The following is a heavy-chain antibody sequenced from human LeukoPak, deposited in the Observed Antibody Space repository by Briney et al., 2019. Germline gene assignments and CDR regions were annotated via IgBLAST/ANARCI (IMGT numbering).Heavy chain of an antibody. CDR2: IYYSGST. Sequence: SETLSLTCTVSVGSISSYYWSWIRQPPGKGLEWIGYIYYSGSTNYNPSLKSRVTISVDTSKNQFSLKLSSVTAADTAVYYCARTNWDYGGNPRAFGMDVWGQGTTVTVSS. V-gene: IGHV4-59*01. CDR1: VGSISSYY. J-gene: IGHJ6*02. CDR3: ARTNWDYGGNPRAFGMDV. D-gene: IGHD4-23*01.